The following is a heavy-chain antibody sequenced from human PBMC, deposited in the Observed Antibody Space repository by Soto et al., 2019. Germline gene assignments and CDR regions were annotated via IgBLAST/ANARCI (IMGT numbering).Heavy chain of an antibody. CDR1: GFTFSEYY. CDR2: ISSGGTTI. Sequence: PGGSLRLSCAASGFTFSEYYMSWIRQAPGKGLEWVSYISSGGTTIYYADSVKGRFTISRDDAKNSLFLQMNSLRPEDTAVYFCATKVGGYYFQFDTWGPGTLVTVSS. V-gene: IGHV3-11*01. J-gene: IGHJ5*02. D-gene: IGHD3-22*01. CDR3: ATKVGGYYFQFDT.